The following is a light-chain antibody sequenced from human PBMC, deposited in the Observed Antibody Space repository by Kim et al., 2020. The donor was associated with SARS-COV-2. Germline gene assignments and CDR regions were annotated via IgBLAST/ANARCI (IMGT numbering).Light chain of an antibody. J-gene: IGKJ4*01. CDR2: KDS. V-gene: IGKV1-5*03. CDR1: QSISSW. Sequence: DIQMTQSPSTLSASVGDRVTITCRASQSISSWLAWYQQKPGKAPQLLIYKDSSLESGVSSRFSGRGSGTEFTLTISSLQPDDFATYYCQQYNSKPVTFGGGTKVDIK. CDR3: QQYNSKPVT.